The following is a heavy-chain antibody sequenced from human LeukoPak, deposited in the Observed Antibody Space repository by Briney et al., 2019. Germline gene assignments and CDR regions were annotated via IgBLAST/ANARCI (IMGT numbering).Heavy chain of an antibody. Sequence: GGSLRLSCAASGFTFSSYAMHWVRQAPGKGLEWVAVISYDGSNKYYADSVKGRFTISRDNSKNTLYLQMNSLRAEDTAVYYCARGAAPYYDFWSGYYTVGYFDYWGQGTLVTVSS. V-gene: IGHV3-30-3*01. J-gene: IGHJ4*02. CDR2: ISYDGSNK. CDR3: ARGAAPYYDFWSGYYTVGYFDY. D-gene: IGHD3-3*01. CDR1: GFTFSSYA.